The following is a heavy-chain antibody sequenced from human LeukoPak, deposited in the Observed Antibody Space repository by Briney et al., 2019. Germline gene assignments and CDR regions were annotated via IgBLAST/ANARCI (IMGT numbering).Heavy chain of an antibody. V-gene: IGHV4-61*08. CDR3: ASLDFWSGYLSLEGDAFDI. Sequence: SETLSLTCTVSGGSISSGDYYWSWIRQPPGKGLEWIGYIYYSGSTNYNPSLKSRVTISVDTSKNQFSLKLSSVTAADTAVYYCASLDFWSGYLSLEGDAFDIWGQGTMVTVSS. CDR1: GGSISSGDYY. CDR2: IYYSGST. J-gene: IGHJ3*02. D-gene: IGHD3-3*01.